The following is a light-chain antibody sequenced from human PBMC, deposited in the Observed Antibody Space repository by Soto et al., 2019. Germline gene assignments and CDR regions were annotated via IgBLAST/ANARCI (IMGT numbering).Light chain of an antibody. V-gene: IGKV3-11*01. CDR2: DAS. J-gene: IGKJ1*01. CDR1: QSVSTD. CDR3: QQRNSWPRT. Sequence: EIVLTQSPAALSLSPGERATLSCRASQSVSTDLAWYQQKLGQAPRLLIYDASNRATGIPARFSGSGSGTDFALTINSLEPDDFAVYYCQQRNSWPRTFGQGTKVEIK.